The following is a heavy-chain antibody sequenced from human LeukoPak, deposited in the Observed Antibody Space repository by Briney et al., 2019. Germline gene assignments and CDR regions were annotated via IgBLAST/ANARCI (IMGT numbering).Heavy chain of an antibody. Sequence: SETLSLTCAVYGGSFSGYYWSWIRQPPGKGLEWIGEINHSGSTNYNPSLKSRVTISVDTSKNQFSLKLSSVTAADTAVYYCAGVGVATISSYFDYWGQGTLVTVSS. J-gene: IGHJ4*02. V-gene: IGHV4-34*01. CDR1: GGSFSGYY. CDR2: INHSGST. CDR3: AGVGVATISSYFDY. D-gene: IGHD5-12*01.